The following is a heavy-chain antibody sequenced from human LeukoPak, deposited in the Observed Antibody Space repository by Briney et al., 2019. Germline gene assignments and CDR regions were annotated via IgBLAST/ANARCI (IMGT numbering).Heavy chain of an antibody. D-gene: IGHD3-9*01. CDR3: AKEYYDILTGYYNYFDY. V-gene: IGHV3-23*01. J-gene: IGHJ4*02. CDR2: ISGSGGST. CDR1: GFTFSSYA. Sequence: SGGSLRLSCAAPGFTFSSYAMSWVRQAPGKGLEWVSAISGSGGSTYYADSVKGRFTISRDNSKNTLYLQMNSLRAEDTAVYYCAKEYYDILTGYYNYFDYWGQGTLVTVSS.